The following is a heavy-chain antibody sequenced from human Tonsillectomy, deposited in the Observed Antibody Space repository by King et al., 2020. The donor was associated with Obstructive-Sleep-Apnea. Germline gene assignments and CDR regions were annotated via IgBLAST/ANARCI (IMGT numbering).Heavy chain of an antibody. CDR2: INPSGGST. V-gene: IGHV1-46*01. CDR3: AGEYAHNILTEYFDF. J-gene: IGHJ4*02. CDR1: GYTFTSYY. D-gene: IGHD3-9*01. Sequence: QLVQSGAEVKKPGASVKGSCKASGYTFTSYYMHWLRQAPGQGLEWMGIINPSGGSTSYAQKFQGRVTMTRDTSTSTVYMELSSRRSDDTAGYYCAGEYAHNILTEYFDFWGQGTLVTVSS.